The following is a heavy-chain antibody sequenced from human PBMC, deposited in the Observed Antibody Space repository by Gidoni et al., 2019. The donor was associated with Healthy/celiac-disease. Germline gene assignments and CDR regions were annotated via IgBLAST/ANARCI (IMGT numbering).Heavy chain of an antibody. V-gene: IGHV3-66*01. CDR2: IYSGGST. CDR1: GFTVSSNY. CDR3: ASPNPRRDGYNSFDY. J-gene: IGHJ4*02. Sequence: EVQLVESGGGLVQPGGSLRPACAASGFTVSSNYMSWVRQAPGKGLEWVSVIYSGGSTYYADSVKGRFTISRDNSKNTLYLQMNSLRAEDTAVYYCASPNPRRDGYNSFDYWGQGTLVTVSS. D-gene: IGHD5-12*01.